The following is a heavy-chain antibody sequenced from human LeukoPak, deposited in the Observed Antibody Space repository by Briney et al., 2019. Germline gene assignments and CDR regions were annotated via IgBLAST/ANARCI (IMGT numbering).Heavy chain of an antibody. Sequence: TGGSLRLPCAASGFTFSDYYMSWIRQAPGKGLEWVSYISSSGSTIYYADSVKGRFTISRDNAKNSLYLQMNSLRAGDTAVYYCARDLRRPRNLFDYWGQGTLVTVSS. CDR3: ARDLRRPRNLFDY. CDR2: ISSSGSTI. V-gene: IGHV3-11*04. D-gene: IGHD1-14*01. CDR1: GFTFSDYY. J-gene: IGHJ4*02.